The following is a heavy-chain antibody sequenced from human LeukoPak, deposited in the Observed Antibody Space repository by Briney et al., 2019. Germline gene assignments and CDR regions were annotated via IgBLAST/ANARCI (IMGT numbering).Heavy chain of an antibody. CDR2: ININGGRT. Sequence: GGSLRLSCSVSGFTFSRYTMHWGRQAPGKGLEYVSSININGGRTYYADSVKGRFTISRDNSKNMLYLQMSSLRAEDTAVYYCVKDKWMDLGGQGTLVTVSS. CDR3: VKDKWMDL. J-gene: IGHJ5*02. V-gene: IGHV3-64D*09. D-gene: IGHD2-2*03. CDR1: GFTFSRYT.